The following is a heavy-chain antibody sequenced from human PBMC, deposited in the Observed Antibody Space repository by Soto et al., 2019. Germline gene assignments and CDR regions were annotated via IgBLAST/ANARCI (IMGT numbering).Heavy chain of an antibody. D-gene: IGHD3-22*01. CDR3: ARGYDYDSGGYLFDY. Sequence: LSLTCSVSGGSVSSNIYYWTWIRQHPGKGPEWIGHIYYSGSTYYNPSLKSRVTISLDMSKNQFSLKLTSVSAADTAVYYCARGYDYDSGGYLFDYWGQGTLVTVS. CDR1: GGSVSSNIYY. J-gene: IGHJ4*02. CDR2: IYYSGST. V-gene: IGHV4-31*03.